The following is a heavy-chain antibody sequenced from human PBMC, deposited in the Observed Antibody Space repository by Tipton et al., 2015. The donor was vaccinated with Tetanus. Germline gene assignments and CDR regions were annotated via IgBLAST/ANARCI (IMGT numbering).Heavy chain of an antibody. D-gene: IGHD3-9*01. Sequence: SLRLSCAASGFTFSSYSMTWVRQSPGKGLEWVSAISASGDSTYYADFVKGRFIISRDTSKNTLYLQMNSLRAEDTAVYFCAKFLVVITQGYYHTMDVWGQGTTVTVSS. V-gene: IGHV3-23*01. CDR1: GFTFSSYS. CDR3: AKFLVVITQGYYHTMDV. CDR2: ISASGDST. J-gene: IGHJ6*02.